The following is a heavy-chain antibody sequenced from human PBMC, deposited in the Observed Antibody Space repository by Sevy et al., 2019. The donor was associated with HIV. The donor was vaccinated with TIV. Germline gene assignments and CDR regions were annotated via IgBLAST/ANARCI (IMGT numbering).Heavy chain of an antibody. CDR3: ARDTPRYYGSGTDAFDI. CDR2: IYSGGST. J-gene: IGHJ3*02. Sequence: GGSLRLSCAASGFTVSSNYMSWVRQAPGKGLEWVSVIYSGGSTYYADSVKGRFSISRDNSKNTLYLQMNSLRAEDTAVYYCARDTPRYYGSGTDAFDIWGQGTMVTGSS. V-gene: IGHV3-53*01. D-gene: IGHD3-10*01. CDR1: GFTVSSNY.